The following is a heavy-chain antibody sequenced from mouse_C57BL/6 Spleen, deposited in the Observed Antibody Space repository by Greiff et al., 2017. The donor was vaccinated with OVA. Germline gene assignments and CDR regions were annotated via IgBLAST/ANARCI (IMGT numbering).Heavy chain of an antibody. J-gene: IGHJ2*01. CDR3: ARQGSSYFDY. V-gene: IGHV5-4*03. Sequence: EVKLVESGGGLVKPGGSLKLSCAASGFTFSSYAMSWVRQTPEKRLEWVATISAGGSYTYYPDNVKGRFTISRDNAKNNLYLQMSHLKSEDTAMYYCARQGSSYFDYWGQGTTLTVSS. D-gene: IGHD1-3*01. CDR2: ISAGGSYT. CDR1: GFTFSSYA.